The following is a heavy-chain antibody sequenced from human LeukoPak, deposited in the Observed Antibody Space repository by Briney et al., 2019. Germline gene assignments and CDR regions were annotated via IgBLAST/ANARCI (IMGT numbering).Heavy chain of an antibody. J-gene: IGHJ4*02. CDR1: GGTFSSYD. D-gene: IGHD2-2*01. V-gene: IGHV1-69*06. CDR2: IMPMFGKA. Sequence: ASVTVSFTASGGTFSSYDISWVRQAPGQGLEWMGGIMPMFGKANYAQKFQGRVTTTADKATSTAYMELSSLRSEDTAVYYCAGGRTDIVVVPATLRNYYFDYWGQGTLVTVSS. CDR3: AGGRTDIVVVPATLRNYYFDY.